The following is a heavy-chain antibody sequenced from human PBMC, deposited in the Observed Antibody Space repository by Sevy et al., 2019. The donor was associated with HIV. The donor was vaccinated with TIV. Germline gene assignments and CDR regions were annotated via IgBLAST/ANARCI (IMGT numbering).Heavy chain of an antibody. Sequence: GGSLRLSCAASGFTFKNYGMTWVRQAPGKGLEWASTMSDSGDTTYYVDSVKGRFTISRDNSKNMLYLQMSGLRVEDTALYYCAKGFTAIRVLRRGIEYFYYGMDVWGQGTTVTVSS. J-gene: IGHJ6*02. CDR3: AKGFTAIRVLRRGIEYFYYGMDV. CDR1: GFTFKNYG. V-gene: IGHV3-23*01. CDR2: MSDSGDTT. D-gene: IGHD3-10*01.